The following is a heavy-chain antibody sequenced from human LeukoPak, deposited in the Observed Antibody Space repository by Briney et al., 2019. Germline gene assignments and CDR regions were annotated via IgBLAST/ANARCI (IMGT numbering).Heavy chain of an antibody. D-gene: IGHD1-26*01. CDR3: AKDVSVGATTPDAFDI. CDR2: ISWNSGSI. Sequence: GGSLRLSCAASGFTFDDYAMHWVRQAPGKGLEWVSGISWNSGSIGYADSVKGRFTISRDNAKNSLYLQMNSLRAEDTALYYCAKDVSVGATTPDAFDIWGQGTMVTVSS. J-gene: IGHJ3*02. CDR1: GFTFDDYA. V-gene: IGHV3-9*01.